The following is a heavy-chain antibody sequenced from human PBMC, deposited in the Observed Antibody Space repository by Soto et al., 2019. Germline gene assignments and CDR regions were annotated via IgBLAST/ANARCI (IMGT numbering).Heavy chain of an antibody. V-gene: IGHV3-23*01. J-gene: IGHJ4*02. D-gene: IGHD6-19*01. CDR2: ISGSGGST. CDR1: GFTFSSYA. CDR3: AKEEHWLVRGPLDY. Sequence: EVQLLESGGGLVQPGGSLRLSCAASGFTFSSYAMSWVRQAPGKGLEWVSAISGSGGSTYYADAVKGRFTISSDNSKNPQYLQMNSLRTEDTAVYYSAKEEHWLVRGPLDYWGQGTLVTVSS.